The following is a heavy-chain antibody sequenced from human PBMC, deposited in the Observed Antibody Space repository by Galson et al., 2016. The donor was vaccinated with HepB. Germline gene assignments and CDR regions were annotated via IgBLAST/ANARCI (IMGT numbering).Heavy chain of an antibody. V-gene: IGHV4-59*01. Sequence: SETLSLTCTVSGGSIKTFYWSWIRESPGKGLEWIGHVYHSGSTNYNPSLKSRLTMAVDTSKNLFSLRLTSVTAADTAVYYCASKTYYYDSIDYSAVYFQHWGRGTLVIVSS. J-gene: IGHJ1*01. D-gene: IGHD3-22*01. CDR3: ASKTYYYDSIDYSAVYFQH. CDR2: VYHSGST. CDR1: GGSIKTFY.